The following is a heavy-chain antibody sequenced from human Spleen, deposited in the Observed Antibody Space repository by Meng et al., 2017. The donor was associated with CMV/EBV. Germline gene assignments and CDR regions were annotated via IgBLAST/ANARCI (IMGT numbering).Heavy chain of an antibody. J-gene: IGHJ4*02. CDR1: GFSFSSYA. V-gene: IGHV3-30*04. CDR2: ISYDGSNK. Sequence: GESLKISCAASGFSFSSYAMHWVRQAPGKGLEWVAVISYDGSNKYYADSVKGRFTISRDSSKHTLYLQMNSLRAEDTAVYYCARDQGDCTNGVCYIRGNCDYWGQGTLVTVSS. D-gene: IGHD2-8*01. CDR3: ARDQGDCTNGVCYIRGNCDY.